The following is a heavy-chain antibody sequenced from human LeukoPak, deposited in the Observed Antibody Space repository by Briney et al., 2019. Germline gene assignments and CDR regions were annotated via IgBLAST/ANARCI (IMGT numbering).Heavy chain of an antibody. J-gene: IGHJ1*01. V-gene: IGHV3-23*01. D-gene: IGHD4-17*01. CDR2: IRGSGDGK. CDR1: GFTINNYA. CDR3: GKDPNGNYVGAFSFQR. Sequence: PGGSLTLSCAASGFTINNYAMVWVRQRPRKGLEWVSAIRGSGDGKNYAASVKGRFTISRDNSKNMLYLQMNSLRDDDTAVYYCGKDPNGNYVGAFSFQRWGQGTLVTVSS.